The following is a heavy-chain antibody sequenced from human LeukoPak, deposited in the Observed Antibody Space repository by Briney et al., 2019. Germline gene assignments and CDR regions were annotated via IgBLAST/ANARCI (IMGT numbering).Heavy chain of an antibody. CDR2: IGIAGDT. V-gene: IGHV3-13*01. Sequence: GGSLRLSCAASGFTFSSSDMHWVRQAPGKGLEWVSAIGIAGDTYYPVSVKDRFTISRDNSKNTQYLQMNSLRAEDTAVYYCAKDGVLITILRAPYYFDYWGQGTLVTVSS. CDR1: GFTFSSSD. CDR3: AKDGVLITILRAPYYFDY. J-gene: IGHJ4*02. D-gene: IGHD3-10*01.